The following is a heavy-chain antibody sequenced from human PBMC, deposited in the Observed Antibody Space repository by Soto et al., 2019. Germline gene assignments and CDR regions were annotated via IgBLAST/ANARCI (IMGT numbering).Heavy chain of an antibody. D-gene: IGHD3-22*01. J-gene: IGHJ4*02. V-gene: IGHV4-34*01. Sequence: SETLSLTCAVYGRSFSGYYWSWIRQPPGKGLEWIGEINHSGSTNYNPSLKSRVTISVDTSKNQFSLKLSSVTAADTAVYYCARARYYYDSSGYYSTKHLFDYWGQGTLVTVSS. CDR3: ARARYYYDSSGYYSTKHLFDY. CDR1: GRSFSGYY. CDR2: INHSGST.